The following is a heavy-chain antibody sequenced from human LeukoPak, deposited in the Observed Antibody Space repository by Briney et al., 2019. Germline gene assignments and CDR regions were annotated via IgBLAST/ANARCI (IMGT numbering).Heavy chain of an antibody. CDR2: IKQDGSEK. J-gene: IGHJ5*02. CDR3: ARGDDSSGYYGRGNWFDP. D-gene: IGHD3-22*01. Sequence: GGSLRLSCAASGFTFSSYWMSWVRQAPGKGLEWVANIKQDGSEKYYVDSVKGRFTISRDNAKNSLYLQMNSLRAEDTAVYYCARGDDSSGYYGRGNWFDPWGQGTLVTVSS. V-gene: IGHV3-7*01. CDR1: GFTFSSYW.